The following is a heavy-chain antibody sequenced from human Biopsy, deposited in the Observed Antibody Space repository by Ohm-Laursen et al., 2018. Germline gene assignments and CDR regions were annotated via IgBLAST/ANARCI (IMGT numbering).Heavy chain of an antibody. CDR2: ISETSSHI. J-gene: IGHJ6*02. CDR3: ARDSSRRAREGGMDV. Sequence: SLRLSCAASGFSVSSYDMNWVRQAPRKGLEWTSYISETSSHIYDADSVRGRFTVARDIAKNSLYLQLNSLRVEDTAVYYCARDSSRRAREGGMDVWGQGTTVTVSS. V-gene: IGHV3-21*01. D-gene: IGHD6-6*01. CDR1: GFSVSSYD.